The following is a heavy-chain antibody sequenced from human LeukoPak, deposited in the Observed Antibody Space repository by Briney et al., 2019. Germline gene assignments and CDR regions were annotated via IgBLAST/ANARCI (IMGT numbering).Heavy chain of an antibody. D-gene: IGHD3-22*01. J-gene: IGHJ4*02. V-gene: IGHV1-18*01. Sequence: ASVKVSCKASGYTFTSYGISWVRQAPGQGLEWMGWISAYNGNTNYAQKFQGRVTITADESTSTAYMELSSLRSEDTAVYYCASTRYYYDSSGYSGFDYWGQGTLVTVSS. CDR1: GYTFTSYG. CDR3: ASTRYYYDSSGYSGFDY. CDR2: ISAYNGNT.